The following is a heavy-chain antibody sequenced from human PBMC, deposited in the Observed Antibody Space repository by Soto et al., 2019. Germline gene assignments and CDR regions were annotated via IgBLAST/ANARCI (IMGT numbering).Heavy chain of an antibody. Sequence: PSETRSRTWAVFGGSVSRESHFWILIRQPPGKGLDWIGYMYHSGITNSNPTLQGRLTISVAKSTNHFSLSLASVTAADTAIYYCAREDMSGTYYFDSWGQGTRVTVSS. V-gene: IGHV4-61*03. CDR2: MYHSGIT. CDR3: AREDMSGTYYFDS. J-gene: IGHJ4*02. D-gene: IGHD1-26*01. CDR1: GGSVSRESHF.